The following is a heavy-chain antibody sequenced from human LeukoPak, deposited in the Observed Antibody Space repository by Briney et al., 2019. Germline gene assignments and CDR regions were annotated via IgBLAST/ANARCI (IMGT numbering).Heavy chain of an antibody. D-gene: IGHD2/OR15-2a*01. V-gene: IGHV3-23*01. CDR3: ATYRQVLLPFES. J-gene: IGHJ4*02. CDR2: IFPSGSEI. CDR1: GFTFSTFA. Sequence: PGGSLRLSCEASGFTFSTFAMIWVRQPPGKGLEWVSSIFPSGSEIHYADSVRGRFTISRDNSKSTLSLQMNSLRAEDTAIYYCATYRQVLLPFESWGQGTLVTVSS.